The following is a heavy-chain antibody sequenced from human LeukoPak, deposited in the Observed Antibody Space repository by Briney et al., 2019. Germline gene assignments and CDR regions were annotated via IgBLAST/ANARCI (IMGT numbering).Heavy chain of an antibody. CDR1: GGSISSSNW. Sequence: SGTLSLTCAVSGGSISSSNWWGWVSQPPGKGLEWIGEIYHSGSTNYNPSLKSRVTISVDKSKNQFSLKLSSVTAADTAVYYCASLGSGGIYYYYGMDVWGQGTTVTVSS. CDR3: ASLGSGGIYYYYGMDV. D-gene: IGHD2-15*01. J-gene: IGHJ6*02. CDR2: IYHSGST. V-gene: IGHV4-4*02.